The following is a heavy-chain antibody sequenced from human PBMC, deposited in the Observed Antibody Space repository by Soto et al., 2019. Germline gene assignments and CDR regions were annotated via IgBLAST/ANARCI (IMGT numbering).Heavy chain of an antibody. CDR2: INPSGST. V-gene: IGHV4-34*01. CDR3: ARHNYDSSGHNHYYYAMAV. J-gene: IGHJ6*02. Sequence: SETLSLTRAVNGGSAGSVIGYECTWMRQTPGKGLEWIGEINPSGSTNYNPSLKSRVTISVDTSKNQFSLKLSSVTAADTAVYYCARHNYDSSGHNHYYYAMAVCCQAPTVT. CDR1: GGSAGSVIGYE. D-gene: IGHD3-22*01.